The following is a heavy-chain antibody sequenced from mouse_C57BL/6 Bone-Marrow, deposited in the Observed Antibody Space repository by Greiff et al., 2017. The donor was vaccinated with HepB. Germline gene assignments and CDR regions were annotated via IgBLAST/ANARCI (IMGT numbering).Heavy chain of an antibody. CDR3: ARLPSYYYGSSYVWYFDV. CDR1: GYTFTSYW. D-gene: IGHD1-1*01. V-gene: IGHV1-50*01. Sequence: VQLQQPGAELVKPGASVKLSCKASGYTFTSYWMQWVKQRPGQGLEWIGEIDPSDSYTNYNQKFKGKATLTVDTSSSTAYMQLSSLTSEDSAVYYCARLPSYYYGSSYVWYFDVWGTGTTVTVSS. J-gene: IGHJ1*03. CDR2: IDPSDSYT.